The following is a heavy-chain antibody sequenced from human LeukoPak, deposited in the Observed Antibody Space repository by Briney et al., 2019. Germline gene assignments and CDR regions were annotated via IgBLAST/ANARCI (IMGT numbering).Heavy chain of an antibody. CDR1: GFTFSSYA. CDR2: ISYDGSNK. V-gene: IGHV3-30-3*01. CDR3: AKVGPDYYDSSGTTPFYFDY. Sequence: PGGSLRLSCAASGFTFSSYAMHWVRQAPGKGLEWVAVISYDGSNKYYADSVKGRFTISRDNSKNTLYLQMNSLRAEDTAVYYCAKVGPDYYDSSGTTPFYFDYWGQGTLVTVSS. J-gene: IGHJ4*02. D-gene: IGHD3-22*01.